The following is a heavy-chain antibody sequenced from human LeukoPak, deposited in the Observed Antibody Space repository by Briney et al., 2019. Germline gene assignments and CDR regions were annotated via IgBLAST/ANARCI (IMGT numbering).Heavy chain of an antibody. Sequence: GASVKVSCKASGYTFTSHFMHWVRQAPGQGLEWMGIINPRGGSTSYTQKFQGRVTMTRDMSTSTVYMELSSLRSEDTAVYYCARDAIFGVVIWHYYYYMDVWGKGTTVTVSS. CDR2: INPRGGST. J-gene: IGHJ6*03. V-gene: IGHV1-46*01. CDR3: ARDAIFGVVIWHYYYYMDV. D-gene: IGHD3-3*01. CDR1: GYTFTSHF.